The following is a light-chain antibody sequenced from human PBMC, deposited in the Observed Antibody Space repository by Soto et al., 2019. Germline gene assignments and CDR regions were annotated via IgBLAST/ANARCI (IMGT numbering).Light chain of an antibody. V-gene: IGKV3-11*01. CDR3: QQRRSWPRIT. Sequence: EIVLTQSPATLSLSPGDRATLSCRASQSVSTYLAWYQQKPGQAPRLLISDASNRATGIPARFSGSGSGTDFPLTISSLEPEDFAVYYCQQRRSWPRITFGPGTKVDIK. CDR1: QSVSTY. CDR2: DAS. J-gene: IGKJ3*01.